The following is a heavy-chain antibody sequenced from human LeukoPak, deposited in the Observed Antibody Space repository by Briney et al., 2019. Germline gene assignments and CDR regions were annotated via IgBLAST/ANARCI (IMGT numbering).Heavy chain of an antibody. D-gene: IGHD3-22*01. CDR1: GFTFSSYE. J-gene: IGHJ6*02. CDR2: INSTGSTI. V-gene: IGHV3-48*03. Sequence: GGSLRLPCAASGFTFSSYEMNWVRQAPGKGLEWVSYINSTGSTIYYADSVKGRFTISRDTAKNSLYLQMNSLRADTPAFYYGARTLYYYDRSGDYPAPRGMDVWGQGTTVTVSS. CDR3: ARTLYYYDRSGDYPAPRGMDV.